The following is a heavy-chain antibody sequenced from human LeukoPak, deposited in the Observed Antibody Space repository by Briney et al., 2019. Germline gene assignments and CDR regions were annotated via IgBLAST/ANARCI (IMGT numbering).Heavy chain of an antibody. V-gene: IGHV4-34*01. J-gene: IGHJ3*02. D-gene: IGHD3-3*02. Sequence: SETLSLTCAVYGGSFSNYYWSWIRQPPGKGLEWIGEINQSGSTNYNPSLKSRVTISVDTSKNQFSLKLSSVTAADTAVYYCAGDLAGQGAFDIWGQGTMVTVSS. CDR1: GGSFSNYY. CDR3: AGDLAGQGAFDI. CDR2: INQSGST.